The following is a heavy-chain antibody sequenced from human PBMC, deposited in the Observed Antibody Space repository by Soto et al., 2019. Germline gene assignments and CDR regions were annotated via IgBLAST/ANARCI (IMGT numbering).Heavy chain of an antibody. V-gene: IGHV4-34*01. D-gene: IGHD3-22*01. Sequence: SETLSLTCAVYGGSFSGYYWSWIRQPPGKGLEWIGEINHSGSTNYNPSLKSRVTISVDTSKNQFSLKLSSVTAADTAVYYCARGSFRGSYDSSGYYYSRYYYGMDVWGQGTTVTVSS. CDR3: ARGSFRGSYDSSGYYYSRYYYGMDV. CDR2: INHSGST. CDR1: GGSFSGYY. J-gene: IGHJ6*02.